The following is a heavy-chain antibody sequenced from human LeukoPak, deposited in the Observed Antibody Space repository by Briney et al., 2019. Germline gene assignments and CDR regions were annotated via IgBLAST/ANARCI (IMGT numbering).Heavy chain of an antibody. D-gene: IGHD3-3*01. CDR3: ARGDQTYYDFWSGYSEFDY. J-gene: IGHJ4*02. V-gene: IGHV3-21*01. Sequence: GGSLRLSCAASGFTFSSYSMNWVRQAPGKGLEWVSSISSSSSYIYYADSVKGRFTIYRDNAKNSLYLQMNSLRAEDTAVYYCARGDQTYYDFWSGYSEFDYWGQGTLVTVSS. CDR2: ISSSSSYI. CDR1: GFTFSSYS.